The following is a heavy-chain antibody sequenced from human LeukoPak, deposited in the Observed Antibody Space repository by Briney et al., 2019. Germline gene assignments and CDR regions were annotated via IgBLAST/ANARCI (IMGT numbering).Heavy chain of an antibody. J-gene: IGHJ3*02. V-gene: IGHV3-66*01. Sequence: PGGSLRLSCAASGFTVSSNYMSWVRQAPGKGLEWVSVIYSGGSTYYADSVKGRFTISRDNATNSLYLQMNSLRAEDTAVYYCARDPTSSWETAFDIWGQGTMVTVSS. D-gene: IGHD1-26*01. CDR3: ARDPTSSWETAFDI. CDR1: GFTVSSNY. CDR2: IYSGGST.